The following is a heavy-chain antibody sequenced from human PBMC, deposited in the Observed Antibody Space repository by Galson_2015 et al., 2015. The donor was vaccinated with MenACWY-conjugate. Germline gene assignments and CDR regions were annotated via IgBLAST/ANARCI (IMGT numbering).Heavy chain of an antibody. CDR1: GFTFSSYA. J-gene: IGHJ4*02. D-gene: IGHD2-2*01. V-gene: IGHV3-23*01. Sequence: SLRLSCAASGFTFSSYAMNWVRQAPGKGLEWVSAISGSGDSTYYADSVKGRFTISRDNSKNTLYLLMISLGAEDTAVYYCAREYCSSITCLFDYWGQGALVTVSS. CDR2: ISGSGDST. CDR3: AREYCSSITCLFDY.